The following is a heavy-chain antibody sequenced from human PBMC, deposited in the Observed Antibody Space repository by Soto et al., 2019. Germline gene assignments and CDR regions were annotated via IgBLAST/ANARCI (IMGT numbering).Heavy chain of an antibody. CDR2: ISYSGST. J-gene: IGHJ5*02. Sequence: SETLSLTCTVSGGSTTAYYLNWIRQPPGQGLEWIGYISYSGSTNYNPSLQSRVTISMDSSKSQFSLRLTSVTAADSALYYCARAPISLRGVPEFDHWGQGTVVTVSS. V-gene: IGHV4-59*01. CDR1: GGSTTAYY. D-gene: IGHD2-8*01. CDR3: ARAPISLRGVPEFDH.